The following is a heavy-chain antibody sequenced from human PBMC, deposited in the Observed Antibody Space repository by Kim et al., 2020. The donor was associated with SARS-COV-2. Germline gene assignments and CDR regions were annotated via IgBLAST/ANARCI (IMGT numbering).Heavy chain of an antibody. CDR1: GFTFSDYW. CDR3: ASDRYSSGDY. CDR2: IKQDGSVK. Sequence: GGSLRLSCAASGFTFSDYWMSWVRQAPGKGLEWVANIKQDGSVKNYVDSVKGRFTISRDNAINSLFLQMNSLRAEDTAVYYCASDRYSSGDYWGQGTLVTVSS. V-gene: IGHV3-7*01. D-gene: IGHD6-25*01. J-gene: IGHJ4*02.